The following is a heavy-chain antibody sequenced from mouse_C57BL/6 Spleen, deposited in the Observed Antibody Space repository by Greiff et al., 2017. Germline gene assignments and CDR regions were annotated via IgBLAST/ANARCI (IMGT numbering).Heavy chain of an antibody. CDR2: IWRGGST. Sequence: QVQLQQSGPGLVQPSQRLSITCTVSGFSLTSYGVHWVRQSPGKGLEWLGVIWRGGSTDYNAAFMSRLSITKDNSKSQVFFKMNSLQADDTAIYYCAKKGDYYDYDADAMDYWGQGTSVTVSS. V-gene: IGHV2-5*01. J-gene: IGHJ4*01. CDR3: AKKGDYYDYDADAMDY. D-gene: IGHD2-4*01. CDR1: GFSLTSYG.